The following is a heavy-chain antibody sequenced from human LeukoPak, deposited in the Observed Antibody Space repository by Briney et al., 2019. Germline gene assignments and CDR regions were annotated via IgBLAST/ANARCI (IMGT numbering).Heavy chain of an antibody. CDR1: GVSFSGDY. D-gene: IGHD2-2*01. Sequence: PSETLSLTCAVYGVSFSGDYWSWIRQPPGKGLEWIGEINHSGSTNYNPSLKSRVTISVDMSKSQFSLKLSSVTAADTAVYYCARSYAHDYWGQGTLVTVSS. V-gene: IGHV4-34*01. CDR2: INHSGST. CDR3: ARSYAHDY. J-gene: IGHJ4*02.